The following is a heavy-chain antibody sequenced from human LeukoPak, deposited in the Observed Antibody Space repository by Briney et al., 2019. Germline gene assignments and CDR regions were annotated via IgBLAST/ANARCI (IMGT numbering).Heavy chain of an antibody. CDR2: ISSSSSYI. J-gene: IGHJ4*02. V-gene: IGHV3-21*04. Sequence: PGGSLRLSCAASGFTFSSYSMNWVRQAPGKGLEWVSSISSSSSYIYYADSVKGRFTISRDNAKNSLYLQMNSPRAEDTAVYYCAKDSTYYGSRSYGPFWGQGTLVTVSS. D-gene: IGHD3-10*01. CDR1: GFTFSSYS. CDR3: AKDSTYYGSRSYGPF.